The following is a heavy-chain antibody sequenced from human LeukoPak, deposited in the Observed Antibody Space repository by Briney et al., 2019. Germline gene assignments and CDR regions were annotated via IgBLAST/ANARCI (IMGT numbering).Heavy chain of an antibody. CDR2: INHSGST. Sequence: SETLSLTCPVSGGSVSSSRYYWGWIRQPPGKGLEWIGEINHSGSTNYNPSLKSRVTISVDTSKNQFSLKLSSVTAADTAVYYCARLQSSGYYLPRYYYYMDVWGKGTTVTVSS. D-gene: IGHD3-22*01. CDR1: GGSVSSSRYY. V-gene: IGHV4-39*07. CDR3: ARLQSSGYYLPRYYYYMDV. J-gene: IGHJ6*03.